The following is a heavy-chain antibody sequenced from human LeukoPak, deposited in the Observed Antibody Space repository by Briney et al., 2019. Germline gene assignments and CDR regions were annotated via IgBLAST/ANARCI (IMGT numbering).Heavy chain of an antibody. D-gene: IGHD3-16*01. CDR2: INPNSGGT. J-gene: IGHJ6*03. CDR3: ARGGFPVYYYYMDV. CDR1: GYTFTGYF. V-gene: IGHV1-2*02. Sequence: ASVKVSCKASGYTFTGYFLHWVRQAPGQGLEWMGWINPNSGGTNYAQKFQGRVTMTRDTSISTAYMELTRLRSDDTAVYYCARGGFPVYYYYMDVWGKGATVTVSS.